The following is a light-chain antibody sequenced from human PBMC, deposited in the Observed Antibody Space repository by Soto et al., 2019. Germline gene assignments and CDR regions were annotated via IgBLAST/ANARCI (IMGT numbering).Light chain of an antibody. CDR1: SSDVGSNNL. Sequence: QSALTQPPSVSGSPGQSITISCTGTSSDVGSNNLVSWYQQHPGKAPKLMIYEGSKRPSGVSNRFSGSKSGNTASLTISGLQAEDDADYYCGANAGSRVFGGGTKLTVL. J-gene: IGLJ2*01. CDR3: GANAGSRV. CDR2: EGS. V-gene: IGLV2-23*01.